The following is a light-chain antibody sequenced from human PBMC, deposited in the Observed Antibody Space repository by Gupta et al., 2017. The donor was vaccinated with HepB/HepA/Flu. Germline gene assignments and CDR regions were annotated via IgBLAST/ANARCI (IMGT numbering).Light chain of an antibody. CDR3: QQEGNSPWT. CDR2: GAS. V-gene: IGKV3-20*01. CDR1: QSVDTRF. Sequence: EIVLTQSPCTLSLSPGERSTLSCGASQSVDTRFFLWYQQKPGQPPRLLIYGASTRAIGIPDRISGSGSGTEFTLTISRREPEESAVYYCQQEGNSPWTFGQGTKVEIK. J-gene: IGKJ1*01.